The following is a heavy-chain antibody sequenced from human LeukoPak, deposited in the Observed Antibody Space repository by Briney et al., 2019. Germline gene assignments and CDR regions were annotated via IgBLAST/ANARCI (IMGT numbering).Heavy chain of an antibody. Sequence: SETLSLTCTVSGGSISSYYWSWIRQPPGKGLEWIGYIYYSGSTYYNPSLKSRVTISVDTSKNQFSLKLSSVTAADTAVYYCARGGGLVLLWFGEPPAAFDIWGQGTMVTVSS. D-gene: IGHD3-10*01. J-gene: IGHJ3*02. V-gene: IGHV4-59*08. CDR1: GGSISSYY. CDR3: ARGGGLVLLWFGEPPAAFDI. CDR2: IYYSGST.